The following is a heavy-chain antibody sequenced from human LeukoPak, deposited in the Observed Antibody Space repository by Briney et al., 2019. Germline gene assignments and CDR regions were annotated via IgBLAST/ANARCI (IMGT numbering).Heavy chain of an antibody. D-gene: IGHD3-10*01. V-gene: IGHV3-33*06. CDR3: AKSLPYGSGTYYMDV. Sequence: GGSLRLSCAASGFTFSSYGMHWVRQAPGKGLEWVAVIWYDGSNKYYADSVKGRLTISRDNSKNTLYLQMNSLRAEDTAVYYCAKSLPYGSGTYYMDVWGKGTTVTVSS. CDR1: GFTFSSYG. J-gene: IGHJ6*03. CDR2: IWYDGSNK.